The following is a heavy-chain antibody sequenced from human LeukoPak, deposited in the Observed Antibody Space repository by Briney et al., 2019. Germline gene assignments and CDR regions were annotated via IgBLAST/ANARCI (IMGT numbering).Heavy chain of an antibody. CDR2: IYYNGNT. Sequence: SETLSLTCTVSGGSIRSYYWSWIRQPPGKGLEWIGNIYYNGNTNYNPSLRSRVTISVDTSKNQFSLKVTSVTAADTAVYYCARDQTYSGSGIYTYFDYWGQGILVTVSS. D-gene: IGHD3-10*01. V-gene: IGHV4-59*12. J-gene: IGHJ4*02. CDR3: ARDQTYSGSGIYTYFDY. CDR1: GGSIRSYY.